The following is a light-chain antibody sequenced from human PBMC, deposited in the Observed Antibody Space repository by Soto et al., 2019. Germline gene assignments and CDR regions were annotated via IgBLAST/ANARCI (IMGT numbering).Light chain of an antibody. V-gene: IGKV1-9*01. J-gene: IGKJ2*01. CDR3: QQLSHYPYT. CDR2: AAS. Sequence: DIQMTQSPSSLSASVGDRVTITCRASQTISMYLNWYQHKPGKAPILLISAASILESGVPSRFTGSGSGRKFTLTISGLQFGDFATYFCQQLSHYPYTFGQGTKLEI. CDR1: QTISMY.